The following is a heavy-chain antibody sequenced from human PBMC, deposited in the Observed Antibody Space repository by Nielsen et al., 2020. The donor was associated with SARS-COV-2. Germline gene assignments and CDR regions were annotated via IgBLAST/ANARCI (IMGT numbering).Heavy chain of an antibody. V-gene: IGHV3-23*01. CDR1: GFTFSNYV. CDR3: AKLKSGYPNYFDY. Sequence: GESLKISCLASGFTFSNYVMTWVRQAPGKGLEWVSVISGTGSDTDDADSVKGRFSISRDNSKNTLYLQMNSLRADDTAVYYCAKLKSGYPNYFDYWGQGTLVTVSS. CDR2: ISGTGSDT. J-gene: IGHJ4*02. D-gene: IGHD5-12*01.